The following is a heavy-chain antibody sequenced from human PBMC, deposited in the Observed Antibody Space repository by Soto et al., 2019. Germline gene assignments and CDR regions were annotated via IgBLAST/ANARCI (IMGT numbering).Heavy chain of an antibody. D-gene: IGHD3-3*01. CDR1: GYTFTRYD. CDR3: ARSSAIFYYYGMDV. J-gene: IGHJ6*02. Sequence: QVQLVQSGAEVKKPGASVKVSCKASGYTFTRYDINWVRQATGQGLEWMGWMNPNSGNTGYAQKFQGRVTMTRNTSISTAYMELSSLRSEDTAVYYCARSSAIFYYYGMDVWGQGTTVTVSS. CDR2: MNPNSGNT. V-gene: IGHV1-8*01.